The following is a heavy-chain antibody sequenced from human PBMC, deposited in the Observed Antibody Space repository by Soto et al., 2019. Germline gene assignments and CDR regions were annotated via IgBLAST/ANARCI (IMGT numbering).Heavy chain of an antibody. CDR2: IYHTGVT. J-gene: IGHJ4*02. Sequence: QVQLQESGPGLVKPSETLSLTCTVSGASITTYYWSWFRQPPGQGLESLGYIYHTGVTNSNPSLRRRLSISIDPVKNQFSLKLSSVTSADTAIYYCARTARVPDFWGPGILVTVSS. D-gene: IGHD2-2*01. CDR3: ARTARVPDF. V-gene: IGHV4-59*01. CDR1: GASITTYY.